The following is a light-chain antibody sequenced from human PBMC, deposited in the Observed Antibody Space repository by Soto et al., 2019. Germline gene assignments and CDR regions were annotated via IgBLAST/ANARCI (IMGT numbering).Light chain of an antibody. CDR2: EVT. J-gene: IGLJ1*01. V-gene: IGLV2-14*01. CDR3: SSLTSGSTRV. Sequence: QAVLTQPASVSGSPGQSIAISCTGTSGDVGGYDYVSWYQQHPDKAPKLMIYEVTKRPSWVSNRFSGSKSGNTASLTISGLQPEDEADYYCSSLTSGSTRVFGSGTKVTVL. CDR1: SGDVGGYDY.